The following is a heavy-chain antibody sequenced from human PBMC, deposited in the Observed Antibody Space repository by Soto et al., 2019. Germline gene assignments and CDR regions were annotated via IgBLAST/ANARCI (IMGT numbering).Heavy chain of an antibody. Sequence: GGSLRLSCAASGFTFSTCAMSWVRQAPGKGLEWVSAISGSGANTYYADSVKGRFTISIDNSKNTLYLQMNSLRVEDTAVDYCAKRIAVAGTTPYYYYGMDVWGQGTTVTVSS. CDR1: GFTFSTCA. D-gene: IGHD6-13*01. CDR2: ISGSGANT. J-gene: IGHJ6*02. V-gene: IGHV3-23*01. CDR3: AKRIAVAGTTPYYYYGMDV.